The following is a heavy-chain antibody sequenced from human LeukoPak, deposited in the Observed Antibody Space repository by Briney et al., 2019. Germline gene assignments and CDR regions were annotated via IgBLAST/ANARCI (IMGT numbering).Heavy chain of an antibody. Sequence: PSETLSLTCTVSGGSISSSSYYWGWIRQPPGKGLEWIGSIYYSGSTYYNPSLKSRVTISVDTSKNQFSLKLSSVTAADTAVYYCAKADGDFLNIDYWGQGTLVTVSS. CDR2: IYYSGST. D-gene: IGHD4-17*01. J-gene: IGHJ4*02. V-gene: IGHV4-39*07. CDR3: AKADGDFLNIDY. CDR1: GGSISSSSYY.